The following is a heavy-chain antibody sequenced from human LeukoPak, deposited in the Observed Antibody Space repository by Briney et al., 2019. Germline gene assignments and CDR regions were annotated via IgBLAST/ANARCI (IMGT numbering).Heavy chain of an antibody. CDR1: GFTFSSYG. J-gene: IGHJ4*02. CDR2: ISYDGSNK. CDR3: ARDRTGEAGMAAFDY. Sequence: PGGSLRLSCAASGFTFSSYGMHWVRQAPGKGLEWVAVISYDGSNKYYADSVKGRFTISRDNAKNSLYLQMNSLRVEDTAVYYCARDRTGEAGMAAFDYWGQGTLVTVSS. V-gene: IGHV3-30*03. D-gene: IGHD3-10*01.